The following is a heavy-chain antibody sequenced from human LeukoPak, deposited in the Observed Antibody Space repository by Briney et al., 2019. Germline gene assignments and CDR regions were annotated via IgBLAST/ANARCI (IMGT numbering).Heavy chain of an antibody. CDR3: ARVGRVSIYPSYMDV. CDR2: ISHDGRDT. CDR1: GFTFSTFP. J-gene: IGHJ6*03. V-gene: IGHV3-30*04. Sequence: TGTSLRLSCEASGFTFSTFPMHWVRQTPDKRLEWVAVISHDGRDTYYADSVKGRFTISRDSSKNTLYLQMNSLSPEDTAVVYCARVGRVSIYPSYMDVWGKGTTVTVSS. D-gene: IGHD6-6*01.